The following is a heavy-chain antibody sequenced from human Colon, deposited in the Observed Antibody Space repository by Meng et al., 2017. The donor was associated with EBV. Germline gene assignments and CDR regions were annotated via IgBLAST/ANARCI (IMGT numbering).Heavy chain of an antibody. J-gene: IGHJ5*02. CDR1: GDSITSGDYS. V-gene: IGHV4-30-2*01. D-gene: IGHD3-10*01. Sequence: QVQLQESGSGLVMPSQTLSLTCAVSGDSITSGDYSWTWIRQPPGKGLEWIGYIYHGVNIYYTPSLRSRVTISVDKSRNQFSLKLTSVSAAGTAVYYCVRDTRRGGGWFDPWGQGTLVTVSS. CDR3: VRDTRRGGGWFDP. CDR2: IYHGVNI.